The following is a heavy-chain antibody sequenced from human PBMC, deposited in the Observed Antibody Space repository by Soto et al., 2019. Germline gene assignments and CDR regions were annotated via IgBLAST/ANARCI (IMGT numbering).Heavy chain of an antibody. CDR1: GGTFSSYT. Sequence: GASVKVSCKASGGTFSSYTISWVRQAPGQGLEWMGRIIPILGIANYAQKFQGRVTITADKSTSTAYMELSSLRSEDTAVYYCAVVITTTTYYFDYWGQGTLVTVSS. CDR2: IIPILGIA. CDR3: AVVITTTTYYFDY. D-gene: IGHD3-22*01. V-gene: IGHV1-69*02. J-gene: IGHJ4*02.